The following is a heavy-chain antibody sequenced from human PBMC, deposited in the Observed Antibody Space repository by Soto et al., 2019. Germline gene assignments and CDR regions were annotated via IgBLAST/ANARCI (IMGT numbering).Heavy chain of an antibody. V-gene: IGHV3-53*02. CDR3: ARDGTVNSEDYYYYYGMDV. Sequence: EVQLVETVGGLMQPGGSLRLSCAASGFTVSSNYMSWVRQAPGKGLEWVSVIYSGGSTYYADSVKGRFTISRDNSKNTLYLQMNSLRTEDTAVYYCARDGTVNSEDYYYYYGMDVWGQGTTVTVSS. J-gene: IGHJ6*02. CDR2: IYSGGST. CDR1: GFTVSSNY. D-gene: IGHD1-1*01.